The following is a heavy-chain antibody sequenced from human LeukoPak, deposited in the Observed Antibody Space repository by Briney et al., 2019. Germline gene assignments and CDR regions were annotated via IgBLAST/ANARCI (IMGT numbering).Heavy chain of an antibody. V-gene: IGHV3-49*04. CDR1: GFTFCDFG. Sequence: GRSLRRSCTAYGFTFCDFGLNWVCQGPGVGRGWGGFIKSKGHSRTTEYAATVEGRFTISRDDSKSMAYLQMNSLKTEDTAVYYCSRAQTEVGAKYYFDYWGQGTLVTVSS. J-gene: IGHJ4*02. CDR2: IKSKGHSRTT. CDR3: SRAQTEVGAKYYFDY. D-gene: IGHD1-26*01.